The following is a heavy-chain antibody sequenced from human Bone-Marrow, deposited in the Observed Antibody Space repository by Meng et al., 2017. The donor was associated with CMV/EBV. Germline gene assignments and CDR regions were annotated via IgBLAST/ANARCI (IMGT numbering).Heavy chain of an antibody. CDR1: GFTFSSYW. Sequence: GESLKISCVASGFTFSSYWMHWVRQVPGKGLVWVSRINSGGSTTSYADSVKGRFTISRDNSKNTLYLQMNSLRAEDTAVYYCAKDYSSYDYYYGMDVWGQGTTVTVSS. CDR2: INSGGSTT. V-gene: IGHV3-74*01. J-gene: IGHJ6*02. D-gene: IGHD4-11*01. CDR3: AKDYSSYDYYYGMDV.